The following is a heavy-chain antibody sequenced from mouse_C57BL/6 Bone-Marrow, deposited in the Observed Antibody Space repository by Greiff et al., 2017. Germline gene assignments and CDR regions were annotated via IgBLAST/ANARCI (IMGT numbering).Heavy chain of an antibody. CDR3: ARFWSYAMDY. CDR1: GYTFTSYW. CDR2: IDPNRGGT. Sequence: QVQLQQPGAELVKPGASVKLSCKASGYTFTSYWMHWVKQRPGRGLEWIGRIDPNRGGTKYNEKFKSKATLTVDKPSSTAYMQLSSLTSEDSAVYYCARFWSYAMDYWGQGTSVTVSS. J-gene: IGHJ4*01. V-gene: IGHV1-72*01.